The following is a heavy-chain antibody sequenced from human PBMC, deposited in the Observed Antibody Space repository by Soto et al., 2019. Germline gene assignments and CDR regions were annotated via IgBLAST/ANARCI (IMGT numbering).Heavy chain of an antibody. Sequence: QVQLVQSGPEVKKPGASVKVSCKASGYSFANHGITWVRQAPGQGLEWMGWISTFNGNTSYAQRFQGRVTMTIDTSTNTAYMELRSLSSDDTALYYCARLIGYSSGWFDFWGQGTLVTVSS. CDR3: ARLIGYSSGWFDF. V-gene: IGHV1-18*04. D-gene: IGHD6-19*01. CDR1: GYSFANHG. J-gene: IGHJ4*02. CDR2: ISTFNGNT.